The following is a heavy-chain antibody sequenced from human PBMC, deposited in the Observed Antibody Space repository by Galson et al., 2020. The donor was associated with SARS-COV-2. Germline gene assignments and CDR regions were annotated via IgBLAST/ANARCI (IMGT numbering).Heavy chain of an antibody. V-gene: IGHV1-18*01. CDR1: GYTFTSYG. CDR3: ARDWANHVWGSYYNEPDY. CDR2: IRAYNGNT. J-gene: IGHJ4*02. Sequence: ASVKVSCKASGYTFTSYGIFWVRQAHGQALEWMGWIRAYNGNTKYAQKLQGRVTMTTDTSTSTAYMELRSLRSDDTAVYYCARDWANHVWGSYYNEPDYWGQGTLVTVSS. D-gene: IGHD3-16*01.